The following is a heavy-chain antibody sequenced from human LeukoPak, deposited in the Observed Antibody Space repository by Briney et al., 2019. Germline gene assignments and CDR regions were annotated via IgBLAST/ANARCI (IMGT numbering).Heavy chain of an antibody. CDR3: ARPRQDDFWSGTLAS. J-gene: IGHJ5*01. V-gene: IGHV1-69*05. D-gene: IGHD3-3*01. Sequence: ASVKLSCKASGGTFSSYAISWVRQAPGQGLEWMGRIIPIFGTANYAQKFQGRVTITTDESTSTAHMELSSLRSEDTAVYYCARPRQDDFWSGTLASWGQGTLVTVSS. CDR1: GGTFSSYA. CDR2: IIPIFGTA.